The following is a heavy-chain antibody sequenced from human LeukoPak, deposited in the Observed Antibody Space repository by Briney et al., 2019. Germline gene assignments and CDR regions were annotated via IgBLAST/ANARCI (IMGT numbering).Heavy chain of an antibody. Sequence: GGSLRLSCAASGFTFSDYAMSWVRQAPGKGLEWVSVISGSGGSTFYADSVKGRFTISRDNSKNTLYLQMNSLRADDTAVYYCAKGAVTSQYFFDYWGQGTLVTVSS. CDR3: AKGAVTSQYFFDY. CDR1: GFTFSDYA. V-gene: IGHV3-23*01. CDR2: ISGSGGST. D-gene: IGHD4-17*01. J-gene: IGHJ4*02.